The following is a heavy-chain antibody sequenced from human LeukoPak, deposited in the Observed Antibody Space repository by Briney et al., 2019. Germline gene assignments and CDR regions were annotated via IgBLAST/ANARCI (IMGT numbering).Heavy chain of an antibody. V-gene: IGHV5-51*01. CDR2: IYPGDSDT. CDR1: GYSFTSYW. D-gene: IGHD3-22*01. CDR3: ARRLMYYYDSSGYDVAFDI. Sequence: GESLKISCKGSGYSFTSYWIGWVRQMPGKGLEWMGIIYPGDSDTTYSPSFQGQVTMSDDKSISTAYLQWSSLKASETAMYYCARRLMYYYDSSGYDVAFDIWGQGTMVTVSS. J-gene: IGHJ3*02.